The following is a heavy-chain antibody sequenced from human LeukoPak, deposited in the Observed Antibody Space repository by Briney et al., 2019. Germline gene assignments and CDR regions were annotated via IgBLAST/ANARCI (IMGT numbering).Heavy chain of an antibody. CDR2: IRGSGGST. CDR1: GFIFSNYA. Sequence: PGGSLRLSCAASGFIFSNYAMSWVRQAPGKGLEWVSGIRGSGGSTYYADSVKGRFTISRDNSKNNLYLQMNSLRADDTAVYYCAKSVPSGYSASWYVAGVDCWGQGTLVTVSS. D-gene: IGHD6-13*01. J-gene: IGHJ4*02. V-gene: IGHV3-23*01. CDR3: AKSVPSGYSASWYVAGVDC.